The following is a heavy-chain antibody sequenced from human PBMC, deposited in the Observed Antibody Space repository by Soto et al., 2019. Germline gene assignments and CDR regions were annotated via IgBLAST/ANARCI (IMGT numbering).Heavy chain of an antibody. V-gene: IGHV3-23*01. CDR2: ISGSGGST. D-gene: IGHD2-21*02. CDR1: GFTFRTYE. CDR3: AKERSLVVTAMDV. J-gene: IGHJ6*02. Sequence: GGSLRLSCAASGFTFRTYEMSWVRQAPGKGLEWVSVISGSGGSTYYADSVKGRFTISRDNSQNTVYLQMNSLRAEDTAVYYCAKERSLVVTAMDVWGQGTTVTVSS.